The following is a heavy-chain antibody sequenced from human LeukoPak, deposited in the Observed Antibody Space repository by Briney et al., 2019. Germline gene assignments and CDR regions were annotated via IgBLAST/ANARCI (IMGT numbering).Heavy chain of an antibody. CDR3: ARGGRANPYYYYYMDV. J-gene: IGHJ6*03. Sequence: GASVKVSCKASGGTFSSYAISWVRQAPGQGLEWMGGIIPIFGTANYAQKFQGRVTITADESTSTAYMELSSLRSEDTAVYYCARGGRANPYYYYYMDVWGKGTTVTISS. D-gene: IGHD3-16*01. CDR2: IIPIFGTA. CDR1: GGTFSSYA. V-gene: IGHV1-69*13.